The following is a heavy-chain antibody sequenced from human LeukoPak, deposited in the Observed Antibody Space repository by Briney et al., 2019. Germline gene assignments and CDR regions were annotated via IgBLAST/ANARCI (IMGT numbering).Heavy chain of an antibody. Sequence: SETLSLTCAVYGGSFSGYYWSWIRQPPGKGLEWIGEINHSGSTNYNPSLKSRVTISVDTSKNQFSLKLSSVTAADTAVYYCARGGDDHPGDWFDPWGQGTLVTVSS. CDR2: INHSGST. J-gene: IGHJ5*02. CDR3: ARGGDDHPGDWFDP. CDR1: GGSFSGYY. D-gene: IGHD3-10*01. V-gene: IGHV4-34*01.